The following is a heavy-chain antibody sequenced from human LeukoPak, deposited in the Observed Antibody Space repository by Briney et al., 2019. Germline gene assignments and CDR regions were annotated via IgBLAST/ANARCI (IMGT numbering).Heavy chain of an antibody. J-gene: IGHJ4*02. V-gene: IGHV3-48*01. CDR2: ISSSSSTI. D-gene: IGHD4-11*01. CDR3: AKDAAANVDYPYYFDY. Sequence: PGGSLRLSCAASGFTFSSYSMNWVRQAPGKGLEWVSYISSSSSTIYYADSVKGRFTISRDNSRTTLYLLMNSLRAEDTAVYYCAKDAAANVDYPYYFDYWGQGALVTVSS. CDR1: GFTFSSYS.